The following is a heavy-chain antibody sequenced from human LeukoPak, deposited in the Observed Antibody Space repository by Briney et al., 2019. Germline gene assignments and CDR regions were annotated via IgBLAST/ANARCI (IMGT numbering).Heavy chain of an antibody. Sequence: SETLSPTCTVSGGSISSGGYYWSWIRQHPGKGLEWIGYIYYSGSTYYNPSLKSRVTISVDTSKNQFSLKLSSVTAADTAVYYCARQPIGYCSSTSCYNWFDPWGQGTLVTVSS. CDR2: IYYSGST. V-gene: IGHV4-31*03. CDR1: GGSISSGGYY. D-gene: IGHD2-2*01. J-gene: IGHJ5*02. CDR3: ARQPIGYCSSTSCYNWFDP.